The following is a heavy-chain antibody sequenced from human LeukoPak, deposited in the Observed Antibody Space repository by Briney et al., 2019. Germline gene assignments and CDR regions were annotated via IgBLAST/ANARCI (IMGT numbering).Heavy chain of an antibody. V-gene: IGHV3-23*01. D-gene: IGHD3-3*01. CDR3: AKDGAIRFLEWSDFDY. CDR2: ISGSGGST. Sequence: GGSLRLSCAASGFTFSSYAMSWVRQAPGKGLEWVSAISGSGGSTYYADSVKGRFTISRDNSKNTLYLQMNSLRAVDTAVYYCAKDGAIRFLEWSDFDYWGQGTLVTVSS. J-gene: IGHJ4*02. CDR1: GFTFSSYA.